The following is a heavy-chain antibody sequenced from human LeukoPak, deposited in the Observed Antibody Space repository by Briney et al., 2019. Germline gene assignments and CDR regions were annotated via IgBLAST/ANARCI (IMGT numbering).Heavy chain of an antibody. Sequence: GGSLRLSCAASGFTFSNYGMDWVRQAPGKGLEWVSYISSSSSSIYYADSVKGRFTISRDNAKNSLFLQMNSLRAEDTAVYYCARGGAARPDYWGQGTLVTVSS. J-gene: IGHJ4*02. CDR2: ISSSSSSI. D-gene: IGHD6-6*01. V-gene: IGHV3-48*01. CDR1: GFTFSNYG. CDR3: ARGGAARPDY.